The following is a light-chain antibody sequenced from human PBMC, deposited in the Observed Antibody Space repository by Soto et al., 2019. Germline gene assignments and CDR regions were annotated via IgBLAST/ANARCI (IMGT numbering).Light chain of an antibody. CDR1: QSVSSD. V-gene: IGKV3D-15*01. CDR2: DTS. Sequence: EIVLTQSPATLSLSPGERATLSCGASQSVSSDLAWYHQKPGQAPRLLIYDTSTRATGIPARFSGSGSGTEFTLTISSLQSEDFAVYYCQQYSNWPPITFGQGTRLEI. CDR3: QQYSNWPPIT. J-gene: IGKJ5*01.